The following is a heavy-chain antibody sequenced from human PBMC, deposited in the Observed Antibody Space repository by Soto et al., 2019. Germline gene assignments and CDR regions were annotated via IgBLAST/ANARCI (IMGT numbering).Heavy chain of an antibody. CDR2: INSDGSST. CDR1: GFTFSSYW. CDR3: ARGLKGYYGVDV. J-gene: IGHJ6*02. Sequence: EVQLVESGGGLVQPGGSLRLSCAASGFTFSSYWMHWVRQAPGKGLVWVSRINSDGSSTSYAASVKGRFTISRDNAKNTLYLQMNSLRAEDTAVYYCARGLKGYYGVDVWGQGTTVTVSS. V-gene: IGHV3-74*01. D-gene: IGHD3-16*01.